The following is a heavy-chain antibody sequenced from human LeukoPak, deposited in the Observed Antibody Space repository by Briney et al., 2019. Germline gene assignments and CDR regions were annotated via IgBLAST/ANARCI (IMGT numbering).Heavy chain of an antibody. J-gene: IGHJ4*02. Sequence: GGSLRLSCAASGFTFSSYAMSWVRQAPGKGLEWVSAISGSGGSTYYADSVKGRFTISRDNSRNTLYLQMNSLRAEDTAVYYCAKLEDIVVVPAAIDYWGQGTLVTVSS. CDR2: ISGSGGST. CDR1: GFTFSSYA. CDR3: AKLEDIVVVPAAIDY. D-gene: IGHD2-2*01. V-gene: IGHV3-23*01.